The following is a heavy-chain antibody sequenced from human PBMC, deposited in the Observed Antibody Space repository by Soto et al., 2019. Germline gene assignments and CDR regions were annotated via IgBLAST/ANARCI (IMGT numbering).Heavy chain of an antibody. D-gene: IGHD2-8*01. Sequence: QGQLVQSGGEAKKPGASVKVSCKASGYTFTRYGISWVRQAPGQGLEWMGWISGYNGDTNYAQKFQGRVTMTIDTSTSTAYMELRSLTSADTAVYYCAKNGQPPYYYYGMDVWGQGTTVTVSS. V-gene: IGHV1-18*01. CDR2: ISGYNGDT. CDR3: AKNGQPPYYYYGMDV. J-gene: IGHJ6*02. CDR1: GYTFTRYG.